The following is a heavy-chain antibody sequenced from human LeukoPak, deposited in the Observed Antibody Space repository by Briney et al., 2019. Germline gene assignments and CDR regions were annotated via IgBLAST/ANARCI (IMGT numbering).Heavy chain of an antibody. Sequence: WASVKVSCKASGYTFTSYAMNWVRQAPGQGLEWMGWINTNTGNPTYAQGFTGRFVFSLDTSVSTAYLQISSLKAEDTAVYYCARGYSSSWYSGTEHWGQGTLVTVSS. CDR3: ARGYSSSWYSGTEH. CDR2: INTNTGNP. J-gene: IGHJ1*01. D-gene: IGHD6-13*01. V-gene: IGHV7-4-1*02. CDR1: GYTFTSYA.